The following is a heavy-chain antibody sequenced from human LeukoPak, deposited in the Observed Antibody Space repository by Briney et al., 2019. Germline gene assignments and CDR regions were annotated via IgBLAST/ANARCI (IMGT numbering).Heavy chain of an antibody. D-gene: IGHD3-10*01. CDR1: GGSISSSPYY. CDR2: IYYSGTT. J-gene: IGHJ4*02. CDR3: ARGGVRRYYGSGRSDNSY. Sequence: SETLSLTCTVSGGSISSSPYYWGWIRQPPGKGLEWIGSIYYSGTTHYNPSLESRVTISVDTSKNQFSLKLSSVTAADTAVYYCARGGVRRYYGSGRSDNSYWGQGTLVTVSS. V-gene: IGHV4-39*07.